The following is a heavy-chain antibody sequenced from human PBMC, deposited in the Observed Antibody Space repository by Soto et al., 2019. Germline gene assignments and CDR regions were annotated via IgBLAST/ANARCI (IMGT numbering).Heavy chain of an antibody. D-gene: IGHD3-22*01. CDR1: GFTFDDYA. CDR2: ISWNSGSI. V-gene: IGHV3-9*01. Sequence: EVQLVESGGGLVQPGRSLRLSCAASGFTFDDYAMHWVRQAPGKGLEWVSGISWNSGSIGYADSVKGRFTISRDNAKNSLYLQMNRLRAEDTALYYCAKDLYDSSGYGFDYWGQGTLVTVSS. CDR3: AKDLYDSSGYGFDY. J-gene: IGHJ4*02.